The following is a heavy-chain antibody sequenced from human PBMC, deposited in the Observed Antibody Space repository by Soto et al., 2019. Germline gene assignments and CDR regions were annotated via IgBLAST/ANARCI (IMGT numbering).Heavy chain of an antibody. V-gene: IGHV3-11*01. CDR3: ARVFGFLEWLLTDYYFDY. D-gene: IGHD3-3*01. CDR2: ISSSGSTI. CDR1: GLTFSDYY. Sequence: GGSLRLSCAASGLTFSDYYMSWIRQAPGKGLEWVSYISSSGSTIYYADSVKGRFTISRDNAKNSLYLQMNSLRAEDTAVYYCARVFGFLEWLLTDYYFDYWGQGTLVTVSS. J-gene: IGHJ4*02.